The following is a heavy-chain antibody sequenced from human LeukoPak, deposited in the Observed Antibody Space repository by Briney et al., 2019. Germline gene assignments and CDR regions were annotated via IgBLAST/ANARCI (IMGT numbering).Heavy chain of an antibody. CDR2: IYSGGST. CDR1: GFTFSSYA. Sequence: GGSLRLSCAASGFTFSSYAMSWVRQAPGKGLEWASVIYSGGSTYYTDSVKGRFTISRDNSKNTLYLQMNSLRAEDTAVYYCAREGDDFRAFDYWGQGTLVTVSS. D-gene: IGHD3-3*01. V-gene: IGHV3-66*01. J-gene: IGHJ4*02. CDR3: AREGDDFRAFDY.